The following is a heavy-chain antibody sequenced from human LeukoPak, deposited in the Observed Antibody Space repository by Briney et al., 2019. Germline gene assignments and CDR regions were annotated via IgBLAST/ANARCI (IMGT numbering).Heavy chain of an antibody. CDR2: IYTSGST. D-gene: IGHD2-15*01. CDR1: GDSISTYY. V-gene: IGHV4-4*07. Sequence: SETLSHTCTVSGDSISTYYWSWIRQPAGEGLEWIGRIYTSGSTSYNPSLKGRVTMSLDTSKNQFSLRLTSVTAADTAVYYCARKAKVATYFDYWGQGILVTVSS. J-gene: IGHJ4*02. CDR3: ARKAKVATYFDY.